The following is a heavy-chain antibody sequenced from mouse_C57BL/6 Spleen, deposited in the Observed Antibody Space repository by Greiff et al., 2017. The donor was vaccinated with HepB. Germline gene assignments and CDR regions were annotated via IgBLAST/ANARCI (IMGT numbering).Heavy chain of an antibody. J-gene: IGHJ4*01. CDR3: ARDDGYSYAMDD. CDR1: GYTFTDYY. CDR2: INPNNGGT. V-gene: IGHV1-26*01. Sequence: EVQLQQSGPELVKPGASVKISCKASGYTFTDYYMNWVKQSHGKSLEWIGDINPNNGGTSYNQKFKGKATLTVDKSSSTAYMELRSLTSEDSAVYYCARDDGYSYAMDDWGQGTSVTVSS. D-gene: IGHD2-3*01.